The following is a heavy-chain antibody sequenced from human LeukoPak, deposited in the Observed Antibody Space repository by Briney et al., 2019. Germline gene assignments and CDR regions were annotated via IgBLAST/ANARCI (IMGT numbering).Heavy chain of an antibody. CDR1: GGSISSYY. CDR2: IYYSGST. V-gene: IGHV4-59*01. CDR3: ARARGSSWYLDY. J-gene: IGHJ4*02. D-gene: IGHD6-13*01. Sequence: SETLSLTCTVSGGSISSYYWSWIRQPPGKGLECIGYIYYSGSTNYNPSLKSRVTISADTSKNQFSLKLSSVTAADTAVYYCARARGSSWYLDYWGQGTLVTVSS.